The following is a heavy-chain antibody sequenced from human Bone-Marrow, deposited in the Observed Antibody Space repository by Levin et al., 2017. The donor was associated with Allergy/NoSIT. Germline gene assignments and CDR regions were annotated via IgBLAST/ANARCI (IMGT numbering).Heavy chain of an antibody. CDR1: GYPFPKYW. D-gene: IGHD5-12*01. CDR2: IYPDDSDT. J-gene: IGHJ3*01. CDR3: ARAIWPGYENDAFDL. Sequence: NRGESLKISCQASGYPFPKYWIAWVRQMPGKGLEWMGTIYPDDSDTRYRSSVEGLVTMSADKSSSTAYLQWSSLRASDSGMYFCARAIWPGYENDAFDLWGQGTMVTVSS. V-gene: IGHV5-51*01.